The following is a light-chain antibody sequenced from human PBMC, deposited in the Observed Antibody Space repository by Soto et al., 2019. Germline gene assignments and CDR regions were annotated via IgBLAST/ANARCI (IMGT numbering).Light chain of an antibody. V-gene: IGKV3-20*01. J-gene: IGKJ4*01. CDR1: QTARNNY. CDR2: DAS. CDR3: EQFSSYPLT. Sequence: EFVLTQSPGTLSLSPGERATLSCRASQTARNNYLAWYQQKPGQAPKLLIYDASSRATGIPDRFSGGGSGTDFILTISRLEPEDFAVYYCEQFSSYPLTFGGGTKVESK.